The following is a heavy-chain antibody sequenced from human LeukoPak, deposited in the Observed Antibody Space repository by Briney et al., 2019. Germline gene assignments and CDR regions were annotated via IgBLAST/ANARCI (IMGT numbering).Heavy chain of an antibody. Sequence: GGSLRLSCAASGFTFSSYDMHWVRQATGEGLEWVSAIGTAGDTYYPGSVKGRFTISRENAKNSLYLQMNSLRAGDTAVYYCARGAWYSGSYRAFDIWGQGTMVTVSS. CDR2: IGTAGDT. CDR1: GFTFSSYD. CDR3: ARGAWYSGSYRAFDI. D-gene: IGHD1-26*01. V-gene: IGHV3-13*01. J-gene: IGHJ3*02.